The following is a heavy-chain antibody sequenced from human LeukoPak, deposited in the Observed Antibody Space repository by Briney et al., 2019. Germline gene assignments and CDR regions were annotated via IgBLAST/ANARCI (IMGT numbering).Heavy chain of an antibody. J-gene: IGHJ3*02. CDR3: AGEYSYGYDAFDI. V-gene: IGHV3-30-3*01. Sequence: GGSLRLSCAASGFTSSSYAMHWVRQAPGKGLEWVTVISYDGSNKYYADSVKGRFTISRDNSKNTLYLQMNSLRAEDTAVYYCAGEYSYGYDAFDIWGLGTLVTVSS. D-gene: IGHD5-18*01. CDR1: GFTSSSYA. CDR2: ISYDGSNK.